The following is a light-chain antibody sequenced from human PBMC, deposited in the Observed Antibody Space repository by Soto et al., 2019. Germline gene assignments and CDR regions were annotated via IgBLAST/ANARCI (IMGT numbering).Light chain of an antibody. CDR2: VNSDGSH. V-gene: IGLV4-69*01. CDR3: QTWGTGMV. CDR1: SGHSSNA. Sequence: QPVLTQSPSASASLGASVKVTCTLSSGHSSNAIAWHQQQPEKGPRYLMRVNSDGSHRKGDRIPDRFSGSSSGAERYLTISSLQSEEEADYYCQTWGTGMVFGGGTKVTVL. J-gene: IGLJ2*01.